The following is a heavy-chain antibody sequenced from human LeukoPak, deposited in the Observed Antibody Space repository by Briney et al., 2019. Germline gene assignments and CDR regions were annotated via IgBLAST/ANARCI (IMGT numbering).Heavy chain of an antibody. D-gene: IGHD6-13*01. CDR3: ARDRGYSSSWYGSTPYYFGY. Sequence: PSETLSLTCTVSGGSISSSSYYWGWIRQPPGKGLEWFGSFYYSGSTYYNPSLKSRVTISVDTSKNQFSLKLSSVTAADTAVYYCARDRGYSSSWYGSTPYYFGYWGQGTLVTVSS. CDR2: FYYSGST. V-gene: IGHV4-39*07. J-gene: IGHJ4*02. CDR1: GGSISSSSYY.